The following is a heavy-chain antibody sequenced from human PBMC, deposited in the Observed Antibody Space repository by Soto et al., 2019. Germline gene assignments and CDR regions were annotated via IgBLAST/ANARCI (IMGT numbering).Heavy chain of an antibody. CDR1: GYTFTSYD. Sequence: ASVKVSCKASGYTFTSYDITWVRQATGQGLEWMGWMNPNSGNTGYAQKFQGRVTMTRNTSIGTAYMGLSSLRSEDTAVYYCATERWEDAFDIWGQGTMVTVSS. CDR3: ATERWEDAFDI. J-gene: IGHJ3*02. CDR2: MNPNSGNT. D-gene: IGHD1-26*01. V-gene: IGHV1-8*01.